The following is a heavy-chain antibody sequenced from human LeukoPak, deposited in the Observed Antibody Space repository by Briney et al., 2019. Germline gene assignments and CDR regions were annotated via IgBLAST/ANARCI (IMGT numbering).Heavy chain of an antibody. CDR1: GFTFSGYG. CDR2: ISYDGSNK. J-gene: IGHJ5*02. CDR3: AKSAMVRGPT. Sequence: GGSLRLSCAASGFTFSGYGMHWVRQAPGKGLEWVAVISYDGSNKYYADSVKGRFTISRDNSKNTLYLQMNSLRAEDTAVYYCAKSAMVRGPTWGQGTLVTVSS. D-gene: IGHD3-10*01. V-gene: IGHV3-30*18.